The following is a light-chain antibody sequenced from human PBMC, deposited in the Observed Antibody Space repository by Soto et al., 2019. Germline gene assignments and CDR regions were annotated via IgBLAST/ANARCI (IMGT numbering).Light chain of an antibody. CDR1: QSVSSH. J-gene: IGKJ1*01. CDR2: GAS. Sequence: EIVMTQSPATLSVSPGERATLSCRASQSVSSHLARYQQNPGQAPRLLIYGASTRATGIPARFSGGGSGTEFTLSISSLQSEDFAVYYWQQYNNWPPWTFGQGTKVEIK. V-gene: IGKV3-15*01. CDR3: QQYNNWPPWT.